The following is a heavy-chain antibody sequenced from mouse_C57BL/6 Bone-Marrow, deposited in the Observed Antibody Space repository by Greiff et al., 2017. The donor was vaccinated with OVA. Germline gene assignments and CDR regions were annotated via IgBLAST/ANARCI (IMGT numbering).Heavy chain of an antibody. CDR2: IYPRSGNT. D-gene: IGHD1-1*02. CDR3: AGLWPHWYFDV. Sequence: VQGVESGAELVRPGASVKLSCKASGYTFTSYGISWVKQRTGQGLEWIGEIYPRSGNTYYNEKFKGKATLTADKSSSTAYMELRSLTSEDSAVYFCAGLWPHWYFDVWGTGTTVTVSS. J-gene: IGHJ1*03. V-gene: IGHV1-81*01. CDR1: GYTFTSYG.